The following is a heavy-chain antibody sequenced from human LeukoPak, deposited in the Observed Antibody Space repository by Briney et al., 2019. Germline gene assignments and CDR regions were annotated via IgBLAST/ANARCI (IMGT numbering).Heavy chain of an antibody. D-gene: IGHD3-10*01. CDR1: GFTFTSSA. CDR3: AAEWFGDGPLYYFDY. V-gene: IGHV1-58*01. J-gene: IGHJ4*02. Sequence: GASVKVSCKASGFTFTSSAVQWVRQARGQRLEWIGWIVVGSGNTNYAQKFQERVTITRDMSTSTAYMELSSLRPEDTAVYYCAAEWFGDGPLYYFDYWGQGTLVTVSS. CDR2: IVVGSGNT.